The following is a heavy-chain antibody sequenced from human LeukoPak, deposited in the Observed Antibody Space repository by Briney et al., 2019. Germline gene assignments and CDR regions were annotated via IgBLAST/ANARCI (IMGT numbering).Heavy chain of an antibody. CDR3: ARGSGNYYFDY. D-gene: IGHD1-26*01. V-gene: IGHV3-74*01. CDR2: INTDGSAT. J-gene: IGHJ4*02. CDR1: GFTFSSCW. Sequence: GGSLRLSCAASGFTFSSCWMHWVRQAPGKGLVWVYGINTDGSATRYADSVKGRFTISRDNAKNMVFLQMHSLRAEDTAVYYCARGSGNYYFDYWGQGTLVTVSS.